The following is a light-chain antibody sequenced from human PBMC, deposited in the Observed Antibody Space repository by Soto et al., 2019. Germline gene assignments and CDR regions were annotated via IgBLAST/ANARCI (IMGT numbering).Light chain of an antibody. CDR3: LLFFRGAPAV. CDR1: TGAVTNGHY. V-gene: IGLV7-46*01. J-gene: IGLJ2*01. Sequence: QAVVTQEPSLTVSPGGTVTLTCGSNTGAVTNGHYPYWLQQKPGQAPRTLIYDTSTKHSWTPARFSGSLLGGKAALTLSSAQPEDEADYYCLLFFRGAPAVFGGGTKLTVL. CDR2: DTS.